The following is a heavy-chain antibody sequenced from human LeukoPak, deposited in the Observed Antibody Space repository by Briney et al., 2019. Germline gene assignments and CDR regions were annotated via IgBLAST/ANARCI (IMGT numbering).Heavy chain of an antibody. J-gene: IGHJ6*02. CDR2: ISYDGSNK. V-gene: IGHV3-30*18. D-gene: IGHD6-19*01. Sequence: PGGSLRLSCAASGFTFSSYGMHWVRQAPGKGLEWEAVISYDGSNKYYADSVKGRFTISRDNSKNTLYLQMNSLRAEDTAVYYCAKARFVGSGWPYYGMDVWGQGTTVTVSS. CDR1: GFTFSSYG. CDR3: AKARFVGSGWPYYGMDV.